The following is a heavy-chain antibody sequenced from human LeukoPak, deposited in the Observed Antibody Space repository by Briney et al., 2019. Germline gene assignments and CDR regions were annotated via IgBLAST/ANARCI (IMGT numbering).Heavy chain of an antibody. D-gene: IGHD6-19*01. J-gene: IGHJ4*02. CDR1: AFTFTNYG. V-gene: IGHV3-30*02. Sequence: QPGGSLRLSCAASAFTFTNYGMNWVRQAPGKGLEWVSFIRHDGSTKYYADSVKGRFTISRDNAKNSLYLQMNSLRAEDTAVYYCARDHGGIAVADNFDYWGQGTLVTVSS. CDR3: ARDHGGIAVADNFDY. CDR2: IRHDGSTK.